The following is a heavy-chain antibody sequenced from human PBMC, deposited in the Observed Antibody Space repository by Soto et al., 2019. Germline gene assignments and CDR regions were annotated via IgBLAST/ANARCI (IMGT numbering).Heavy chain of an antibody. CDR1: GGSFSGYY. D-gene: IGHD2-2*01. J-gene: IGHJ6*02. CDR2: INHSGST. V-gene: IGHV4-34*01. Sequence: SETLSLTCAVYGGSFSGYYWSWFRQPPGKGLEWIGEINHSGSTNFNPSLKSRVIMSVDTSKNRVSLRLSSVSSADTAVYYCARDWSCSSTSCSEYYYHGMDVWGQGTTVTVS. CDR3: ARDWSCSSTSCSEYYYHGMDV.